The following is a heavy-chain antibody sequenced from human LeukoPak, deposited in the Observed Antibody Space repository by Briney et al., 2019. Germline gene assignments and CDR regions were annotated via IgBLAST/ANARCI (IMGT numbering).Heavy chain of an antibody. CDR3: AKDRDEGFGELLPVVFDY. Sequence: GGSLRLSCAASRFTFGGYGMSWLRQAPGKGLEWVSSISGSGGSTHYADSVKGRFTISRDNSKNALFLQTNSLRAEDTAVYYCAKDRDEGFGELLPVVFDYWGQGTRVTVSS. CDR1: RFTFGGYG. J-gene: IGHJ4*02. V-gene: IGHV3-23*01. CDR2: ISGSGGST. D-gene: IGHD3-10*01.